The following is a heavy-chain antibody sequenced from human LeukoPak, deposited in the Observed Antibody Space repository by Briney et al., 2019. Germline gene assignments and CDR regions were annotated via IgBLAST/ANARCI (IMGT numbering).Heavy chain of an antibody. V-gene: IGHV3-30*03. D-gene: IGHD2-15*01. Sequence: GRSLRLSCAASGFTFNSFDMHWVRQAPGKGLEWVAAVSYDGSKEYYADSVKGRFTISRDNSKNTLYLQMNSLRAEDTAVYYCARGGGTRYCSGGSCYELDYWGQGTLVTVSS. CDR3: ARGGGTRYCSGGSCYELDY. CDR2: VSYDGSKE. J-gene: IGHJ4*02. CDR1: GFTFNSFD.